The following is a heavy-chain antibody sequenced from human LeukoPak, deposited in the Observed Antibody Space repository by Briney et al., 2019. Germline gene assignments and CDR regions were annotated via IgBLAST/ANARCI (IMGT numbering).Heavy chain of an antibody. CDR1: GFTFSDHW. CDR2: INNDGSAT. D-gene: IGHD3/OR15-3a*01. Sequence: GGSLRLSCAASGFTFSDHWIHWVRQVPGEGLVWVSYINNDGSATTYADSVKGRFTISRDNAKNTLYLQMNSLRAEDTAVYYCARGLGLHHYYMDVWGKGSMVTVSS. CDR3: ARGLGLHHYYMDV. J-gene: IGHJ6*03. V-gene: IGHV3-74*01.